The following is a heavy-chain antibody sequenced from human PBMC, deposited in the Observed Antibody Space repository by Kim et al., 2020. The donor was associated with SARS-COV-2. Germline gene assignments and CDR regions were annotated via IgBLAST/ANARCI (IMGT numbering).Heavy chain of an antibody. D-gene: IGHD2-15*01. J-gene: IGHJ3*02. CDR2: IYCDDDK. Sequence: SGPTLVNPTQTLTLTCTFSGFSLSTSGVGVGWIRQPPGKALEWLALIYCDDDKRYSPSLKSRLTITKDTSKNQVVLTMTNMDPVDTATYYCAHRMGYCSGGSCYRTFDIWGQGTMVTVSS. V-gene: IGHV2-5*02. CDR1: GFSLSTSGVG. CDR3: AHRMGYCSGGSCYRTFDI.